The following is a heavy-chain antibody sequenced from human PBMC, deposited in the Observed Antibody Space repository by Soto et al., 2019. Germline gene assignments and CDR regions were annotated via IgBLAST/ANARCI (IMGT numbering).Heavy chain of an antibody. Sequence: GGSLRFSXTTSGFTFGDHDMSWLRQAPGKGLEWLGFIRGKAYGGTTEYAAPVKGRFAMSRDDSQGIAYLQMNSLKTEDTAVYYCARVGCTSTSCYYLFDFWGQGSLVTVSS. CDR2: IRGKAYGGTT. CDR3: ARVGCTSTSCYYLFDF. CDR1: GFTFGDHD. D-gene: IGHD2-2*01. V-gene: IGHV3-49*03. J-gene: IGHJ4*02.